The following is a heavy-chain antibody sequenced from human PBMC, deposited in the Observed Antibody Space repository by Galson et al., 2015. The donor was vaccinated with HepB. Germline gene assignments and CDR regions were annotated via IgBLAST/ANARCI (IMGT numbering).Heavy chain of an antibody. CDR1: GFTFSSYS. V-gene: IGHV3-48*02. CDR2: ISSSSSTI. J-gene: IGHJ4*02. Sequence: SLRLSCAASGFTFSSYSMNWVRQAPGKGLEWVSYISSSSSTIYYADSVKGRFTISRDNAKNSLYLQMNSLRDEDTAVYYCAREVGYYGSGSYPHFDYWGQGTLITVSS. D-gene: IGHD3-10*01. CDR3: AREVGYYGSGSYPHFDY.